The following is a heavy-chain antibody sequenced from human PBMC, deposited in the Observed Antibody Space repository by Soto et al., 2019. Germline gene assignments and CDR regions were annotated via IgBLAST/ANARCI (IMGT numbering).Heavy chain of an antibody. CDR3: ARDEFVVRVLEY. V-gene: IGHV1-18*01. CDR1: GYTFTTYG. CDR2: ISAFNGVT. Sequence: QVQLVQSGSEVKETGASVKVSCKASGYTFTTYGFSWVRQAPGQGLEWMGWISAFNGVTSYAQKFQGRVTMTTDTFTSTAYMELRSLRSDDTALYYCARDEFVVRVLEYSGEGTLVTVSS. J-gene: IGHJ4*02. D-gene: IGHD3-10*01.